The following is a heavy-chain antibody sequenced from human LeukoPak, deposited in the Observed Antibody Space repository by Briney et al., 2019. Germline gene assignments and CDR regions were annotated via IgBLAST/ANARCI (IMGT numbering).Heavy chain of an antibody. CDR1: GFTFSSYE. CDR2: ISSSGSTI. D-gene: IGHD2-15*01. CDR3: ARRGGYSSGYMVDS. V-gene: IGHV3-48*03. J-gene: IGHJ4*02. Sequence: PGGSLRLSCAASGFTFSSYEMNWVRQAPGKGLEWVSYISSSGSTIYYADSVKGRFTISRDNAKNSLYLQMNSLRAEDTAVYYCARRGGYSSGYMVDSWGQGTLVTVSS.